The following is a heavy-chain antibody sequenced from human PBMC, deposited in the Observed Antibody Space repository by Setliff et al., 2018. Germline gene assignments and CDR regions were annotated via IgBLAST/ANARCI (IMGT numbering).Heavy chain of an antibody. CDR1: GFTFSSYW. Sequence: GSLRLSCAASGFTFSSYWMNWVRQAPGKGLEWVANIKQDGSGKYYVDSVKGRFTISRDNAKNSLYLQTDSLRVEDTAVYYCIDGRNRAWGVYWGQGTLVTVSS. CDR3: IDGRNRAWGVY. J-gene: IGHJ4*02. D-gene: IGHD7-27*01. CDR2: IKQDGSGK. V-gene: IGHV3-7*01.